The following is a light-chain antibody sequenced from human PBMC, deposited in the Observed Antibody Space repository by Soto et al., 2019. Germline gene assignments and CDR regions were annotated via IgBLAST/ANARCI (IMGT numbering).Light chain of an antibody. CDR2: GTS. CDR1: QSVSSSN. CDR3: QQYGTSPPYT. Sequence: EIVLTQSPVTLSLSPGERATLSCRASQSVSSSNLAWYQQKTGQAPRLLIYGTSSRATGIPDRFSGSGSGTDFTLTIGRLETEEFAVYYCQQYGTSPPYTFGQGTKLEI. V-gene: IGKV3-20*01. J-gene: IGKJ2*01.